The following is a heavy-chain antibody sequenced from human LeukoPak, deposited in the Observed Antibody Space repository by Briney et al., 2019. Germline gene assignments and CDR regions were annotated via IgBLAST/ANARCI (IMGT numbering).Heavy chain of an antibody. CDR2: IYSGGST. V-gene: IGHV3-53*01. CDR3: ARNIGVRGVIRAFDI. J-gene: IGHJ3*02. Sequence: GGSLRLSCAASGFTVSSNYMSWVRQAPGKGLEWVSVIYSGGSTYYADSVKGRFTISRDNSKNTLYLQMNSLRAEDTAVYYCARNIGVRGVIRAFDIWGQGTMVTVSS. CDR1: GFTVSSNY. D-gene: IGHD3-10*01.